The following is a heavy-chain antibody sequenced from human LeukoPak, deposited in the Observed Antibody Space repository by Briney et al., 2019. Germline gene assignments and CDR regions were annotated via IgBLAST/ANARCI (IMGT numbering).Heavy chain of an antibody. Sequence: ASVKVSCKASGYTFTSYDINWVRQATGQGLEWMGWMNPNSGNTGYAQKFQGRVTMTRNTSISTVYMELSSLRSEDTAVYYCARDRPPLYAFDVWGQGTMVTVSS. CDR3: ARDRPPLYAFDV. J-gene: IGHJ3*01. CDR2: MNPNSGNT. D-gene: IGHD3-16*01. V-gene: IGHV1-8*01. CDR1: GYTFTSYD.